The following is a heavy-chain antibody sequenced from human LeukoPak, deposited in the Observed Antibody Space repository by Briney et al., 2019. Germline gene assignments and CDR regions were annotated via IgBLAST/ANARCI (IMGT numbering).Heavy chain of an antibody. Sequence: ASVKVSCKASGYTFTSYGISWVRQAPGQGLERMGWISAYNGNTNYAQKLQGRVTMTTDTSTSTAYMELRSLRSDDTAVYYCARDTYYYDSSGYASEYGMDVWGQGTTVTVSS. CDR2: ISAYNGNT. V-gene: IGHV1-18*01. CDR3: ARDTYYYDSSGYASEYGMDV. D-gene: IGHD3-22*01. CDR1: GYTFTSYG. J-gene: IGHJ6*02.